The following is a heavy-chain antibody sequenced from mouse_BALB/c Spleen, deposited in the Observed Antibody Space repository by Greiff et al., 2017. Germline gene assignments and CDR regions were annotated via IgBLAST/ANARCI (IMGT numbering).Heavy chain of an antibody. CDR2: ISYSGST. V-gene: IGHV3-2*02. D-gene: IGHD2-1*01. Sequence: VQLQQSGPGLVKPSQSLSLTCTVTGYSITSDYAWNWIRQFPGNKLEWMGYISYSGSTSYNPSLKSRISITRDTSKNQFFLQLNSVTTEDTATYYCAKTGGKREYWGQGTLVTVSA. J-gene: IGHJ3*01. CDR3: AKTGGKREY. CDR1: GYSITSDYA.